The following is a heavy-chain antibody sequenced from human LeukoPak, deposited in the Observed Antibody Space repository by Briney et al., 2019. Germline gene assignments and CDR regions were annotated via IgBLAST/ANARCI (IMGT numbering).Heavy chain of an antibody. J-gene: IGHJ6*03. V-gene: IGHV5-51*01. CDR3: ARLVSSGYYRRGDYMDV. CDR1: GYSFTSYW. CDR2: IYPGDSDT. Sequence: GESLKISCKGSGYSFTSYWIGWVRQMPGKGLEWMGIIYPGDSDTRYSPSFQGQVTISADKSISTAYLQWSSLKASDTAMYYCARLVSSGYYRRGDYMDVWGKGTTVTVSS. D-gene: IGHD3-22*01.